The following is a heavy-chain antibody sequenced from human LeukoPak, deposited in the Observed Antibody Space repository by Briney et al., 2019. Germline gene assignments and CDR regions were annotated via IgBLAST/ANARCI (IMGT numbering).Heavy chain of an antibody. Sequence: PSETLSLTCTVSGGSISSYYWSWIRQPAGKGLEWIGRINTSGSSNYNPSLRSRVTMSVDTSKNQFSLNLSSVTAADTAVYYCASYDFWSGPPDYWGQGTLVTVSS. D-gene: IGHD3-3*01. CDR2: INTSGSS. CDR1: GGSISSYY. J-gene: IGHJ4*02. V-gene: IGHV4-4*07. CDR3: ASYDFWSGPPDY.